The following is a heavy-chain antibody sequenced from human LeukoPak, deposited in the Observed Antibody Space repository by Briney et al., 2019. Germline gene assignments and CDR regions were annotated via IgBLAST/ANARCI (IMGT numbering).Heavy chain of an antibody. CDR1: GFTFSSYA. D-gene: IGHD3-9*01. CDR3: AQRDDIDSFFFDF. Sequence: GGSLRLSCAASGFTFSSYAMTWVRQAPGKGLEWVSSISGGGASTYYADSVKGRFTISRDNSRNTLYLQVNGLRVEDTAIYYCAQRDDIDSFFFDFWGQGTLVTVYS. J-gene: IGHJ4*02. CDR2: ISGGGAST. V-gene: IGHV3-23*01.